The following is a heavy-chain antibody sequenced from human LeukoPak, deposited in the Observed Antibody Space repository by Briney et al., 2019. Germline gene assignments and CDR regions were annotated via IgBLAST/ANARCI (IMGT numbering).Heavy chain of an antibody. J-gene: IGHJ6*03. CDR2: ISLSGSPI. D-gene: IGHD1-14*01. CDR1: GFNFDKYN. V-gene: IGHV3-48*03. CDR3: ARSPAGANYYLDV. Sequence: GGSLRLSCAASGFNFDKYNMNWVRQAPGKGLEWISYISLSGSPIYYADSVKGRFTISRDNAKNSLSLQMNSLRAEDTAVYYCARSPAGANYYLDVWGKGTTVTISS.